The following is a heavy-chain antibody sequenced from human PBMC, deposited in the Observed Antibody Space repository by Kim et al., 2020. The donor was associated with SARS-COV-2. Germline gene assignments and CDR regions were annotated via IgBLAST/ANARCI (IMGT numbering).Heavy chain of an antibody. D-gene: IGHD3-16*01. CDR3: AKGPMGGGPYYYYGMDV. V-gene: IGHV3-23*01. Sequence: VKGRFTISRDNSKNTLYLQMNSLRAEDTAVYYCAKGPMGGGPYYYYGMDVWGQGTTVTVSS. J-gene: IGHJ6*02.